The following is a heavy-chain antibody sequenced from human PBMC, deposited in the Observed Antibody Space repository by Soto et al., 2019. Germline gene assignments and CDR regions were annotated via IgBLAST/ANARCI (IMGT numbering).Heavy chain of an antibody. Sequence: GGSLRLSCASSGFNFSFYAMHWVRQTPGKGLEWVAVISFDGNNIYYADSVRGRFTISRDSSSSMLYLQMNNLKPEDTAIYYCARVGSSISWCLRQFHYRGQATLVTLSS. V-gene: IGHV3-30-3*01. CDR2: ISFDGNNI. J-gene: IGHJ4*02. CDR3: ARVGSSISWCLRQFHY. D-gene: IGHD2-21*02. CDR1: GFNFSFYA.